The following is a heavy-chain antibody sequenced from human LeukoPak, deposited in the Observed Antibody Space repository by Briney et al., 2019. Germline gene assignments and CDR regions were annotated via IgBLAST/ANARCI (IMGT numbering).Heavy chain of an antibody. Sequence: PSETLSLTCTVSGGSISSGDYYWSWIRQPPGKGLEWIGYIYYSGSTYYNPSLKSRVTISVDTSKNQFSLKLSSVTAADTAVYYCARDLGEQLGDWFDPWGQGTLVTVSS. V-gene: IGHV4-30-4*08. CDR2: IYYSGST. CDR1: GGSISSGDYY. J-gene: IGHJ5*02. CDR3: ARDLGEQLGDWFDP. D-gene: IGHD6-6*01.